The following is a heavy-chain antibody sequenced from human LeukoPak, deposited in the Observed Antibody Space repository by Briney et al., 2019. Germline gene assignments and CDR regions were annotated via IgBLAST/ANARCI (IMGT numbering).Heavy chain of an antibody. CDR1: GGTFSSYA. V-gene: IGHV1-69*05. CDR3: VSLDWNNWFDP. J-gene: IGHJ5*02. CDR2: IIPIFGTA. D-gene: IGHD3-9*01. Sequence: GASVKVSCKASGGTFSSYAISWVRQAPGQGLEWMGGIIPIFGTANYAQKFQGRVTITTDESTSTAYMELSSLRSEDTAVYYCVSLDWNNWFDPWGQGTLVTVSS.